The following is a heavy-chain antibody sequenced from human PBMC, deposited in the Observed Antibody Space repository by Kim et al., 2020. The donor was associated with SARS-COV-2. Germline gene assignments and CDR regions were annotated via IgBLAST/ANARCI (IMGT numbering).Heavy chain of an antibody. CDR2: ISYDGSNK. Sequence: GGSLRLSCAASGFTFSSYAMHWVRQAPGKGLEWVAVISYDGSNKYYADSVKGRFTISRDNSKNTLYLQMNSLRAEDTAAYYCARDTGTLLALFWFDPWGQGTLVTVSS. CDR3: ARDTGTLLALFWFDP. V-gene: IGHV3-30-3*01. J-gene: IGHJ5*02. CDR1: GFTFSSYA. D-gene: IGHD1-1*01.